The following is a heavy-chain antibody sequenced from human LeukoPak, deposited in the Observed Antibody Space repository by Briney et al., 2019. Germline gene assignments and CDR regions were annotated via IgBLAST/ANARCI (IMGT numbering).Heavy chain of an antibody. V-gene: IGHV1-2*02. J-gene: IGHJ4*02. CDR2: INPNSGGT. Sequence: ASVKVSCKASGYTFTGYYMHWVRQAPGQGLEWMGWINPNSGGTNYAQKFQGRVTMTRDTSISTAYMELSRLRSDDTAVYYCARVPLRESYYARNYFDYWGQGTLVTVSS. D-gene: IGHD1-26*01. CDR1: GYTFTGYY. CDR3: ARVPLRESYYARNYFDY.